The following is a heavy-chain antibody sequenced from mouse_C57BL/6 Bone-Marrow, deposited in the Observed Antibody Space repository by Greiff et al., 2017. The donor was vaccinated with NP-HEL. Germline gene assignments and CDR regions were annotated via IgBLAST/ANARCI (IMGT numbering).Heavy chain of an antibody. CDR2: IYPGDGDT. CDR3: ARSLYYGSSYVYYFDY. D-gene: IGHD1-1*01. V-gene: IGHV1-82*01. J-gene: IGHJ2*01. Sequence: VQLQQSGPELVKPGASVKISCKASGYAFSSSWMNWVKQRPGKGLEWIGRIYPGDGDTNYNGKFKGKATLTADKASSTAYMQLSSLTSEDSAVYFCARSLYYGSSYVYYFDYWGQGTTLTVSS. CDR1: GYAFSSSW.